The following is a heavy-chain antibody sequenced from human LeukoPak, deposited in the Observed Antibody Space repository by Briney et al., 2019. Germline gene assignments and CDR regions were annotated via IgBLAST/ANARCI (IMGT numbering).Heavy chain of an antibody. V-gene: IGHV3-48*01. CDR1: GFTFSSYS. Sequence: GGSLRLSCAASGFTFSSYSMNWVRQAPGKGLEWVSYISSSSSTIYYADSVKGRFTISRDNAENSLYLQMNSLRAEDTAVYYCAREGGYCSGGSCYWDDYWGQGTLVTVSS. J-gene: IGHJ4*02. D-gene: IGHD2-15*01. CDR3: AREGGYCSGGSCYWDDY. CDR2: ISSSSSTI.